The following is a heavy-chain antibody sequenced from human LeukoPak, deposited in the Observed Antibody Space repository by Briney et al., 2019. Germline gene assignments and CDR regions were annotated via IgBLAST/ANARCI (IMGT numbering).Heavy chain of an antibody. V-gene: IGHV3-23*01. CDR2: INANSGTT. CDR3: AKPVSGGLAVTADWFHP. CDR1: GFAFSFYA. Sequence: GGSLRLSCAASGFAFSFYAMSWLRQPPGKGLEWVSTINANSGTTSYAASVRGRFTISRDNSKNTLYPQVNTLRADDTATYYCAKPVSGGLAVTADWFHPWGQGTLVVVSS. J-gene: IGHJ5*01. D-gene: IGHD6-19*01.